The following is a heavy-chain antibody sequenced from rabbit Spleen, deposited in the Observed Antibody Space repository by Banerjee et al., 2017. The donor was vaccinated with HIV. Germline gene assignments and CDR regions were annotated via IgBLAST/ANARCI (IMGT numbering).Heavy chain of an antibody. D-gene: IGHD1-1*01. CDR1: GFSLSNNYD. Sequence: QSLQESAGDLVQPGASLTLTCTASGFSLSNNYDMCWVRQAPGKGLELSACIVISSGSTYYATWAKGRFAVSKTSSTTVTLQMTSLTAADTATYFCARDLDGVIGWNFGWWGPGTLVTVS. J-gene: IGHJ4*01. V-gene: IGHV1S40*01. CDR3: ARDLDGVIGWNFGW. CDR2: IVISSGST.